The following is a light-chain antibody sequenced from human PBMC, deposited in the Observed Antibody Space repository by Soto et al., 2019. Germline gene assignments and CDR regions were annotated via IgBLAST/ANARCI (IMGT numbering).Light chain of an antibody. J-gene: IGKJ5*01. CDR2: GAS. CDR3: QQRSNWPIT. CDR1: QSVSSSY. V-gene: IGKV3D-20*02. Sequence: EIVLTHSPGTLSLSPGERVSLSCSSSQSVSSSYLAWYQQKPGQAPRLLIYGASSRATGIPDRFSGSGSGTDFTLTISSLEPEDFAVYYCQQRSNWPITFGQGTRLEIK.